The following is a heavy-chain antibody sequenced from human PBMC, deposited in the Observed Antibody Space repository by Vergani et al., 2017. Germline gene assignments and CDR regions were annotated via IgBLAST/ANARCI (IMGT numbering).Heavy chain of an antibody. CDR1: GGTFSSYA. J-gene: IGHJ4*02. Sequence: QVQLVQSGAEVKKPGSSVKVSCKASGGTFSSYAISWVRQAPGQGLEWMARIIPILGIANYAQKFQGRVTITADKSTSTAYMELSSLRSEDTAVYYCARQTTVTTNFDYWGQGTLVTVSS. V-gene: IGHV1-69*04. CDR2: IIPILGIA. CDR3: ARQTTVTTNFDY. D-gene: IGHD4-17*01.